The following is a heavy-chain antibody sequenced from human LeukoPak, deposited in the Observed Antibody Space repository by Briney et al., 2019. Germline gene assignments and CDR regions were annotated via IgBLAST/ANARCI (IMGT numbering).Heavy chain of an antibody. CDR2: MNPNSGNT. J-gene: IGHJ4*02. Sequence: ASVKVSCKASGYTFTSYDINWVRQATGQGLEWMGWMNPNSGNTGYAQKFQGRVTMTRNTSISTAYMELSSLRSEDTAVYYCARERIAVAAPFGYWGQGTLVTVSS. D-gene: IGHD6-19*01. CDR1: GYTFTSYD. CDR3: ARERIAVAAPFGY. V-gene: IGHV1-8*01.